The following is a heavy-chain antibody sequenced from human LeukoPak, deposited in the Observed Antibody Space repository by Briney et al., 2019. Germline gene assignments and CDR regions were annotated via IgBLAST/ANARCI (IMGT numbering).Heavy chain of an antibody. V-gene: IGHV1-69-2*01. Sequence: ASVKISCKVSGYTFTDYYMHWVQQAPGKGLEWMGLVDPEDGETIYAEKFQGRVTITADTSTDTAYMKLSSLRSEDTAVYYCATEGLIAVAGTVAFDIWGQGTMVTVSS. CDR3: ATEGLIAVAGTVAFDI. CDR1: GYTFTDYY. D-gene: IGHD6-19*01. J-gene: IGHJ3*02. CDR2: VDPEDGET.